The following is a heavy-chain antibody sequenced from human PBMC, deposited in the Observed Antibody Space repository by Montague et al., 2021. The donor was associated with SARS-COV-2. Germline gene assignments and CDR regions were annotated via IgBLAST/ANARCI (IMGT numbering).Heavy chain of an antibody. Sequence: SETLSLTCAVHGGSFSTYSWNWIRQPPGKGLEWIGEIRHGGSTNYNPSLKSRVTISADTSKNQFSLKLTSVAAADTAVYYCARLGDGVVPSPILGVGPYYSYYYMDVGGKGTTVTVSS. CDR1: GGSFSTYS. V-gene: IGHV4-34*01. J-gene: IGHJ6*03. D-gene: IGHD3-10*01. CDR2: IRHGGST. CDR3: ARLGDGVVPSPILGVGPYYSYYYMDV.